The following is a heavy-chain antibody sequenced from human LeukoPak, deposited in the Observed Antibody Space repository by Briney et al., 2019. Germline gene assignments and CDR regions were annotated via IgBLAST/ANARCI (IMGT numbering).Heavy chain of an antibody. V-gene: IGHV4-59*01. Sequence: SETLSLTCTVSGGSISSYYWSWIRQPPGKGLEWIGYIYYSGSTNYNPSLKSRVTISVDTSKNQFSLKLSSVTAADTAVYYCAGSYITYYYGSGSYSEFDPWGQGTLVTVSS. J-gene: IGHJ5*02. CDR1: GGSISSYY. CDR3: AGSYITYYYGSGSYSEFDP. CDR2: IYYSGST. D-gene: IGHD3-10*01.